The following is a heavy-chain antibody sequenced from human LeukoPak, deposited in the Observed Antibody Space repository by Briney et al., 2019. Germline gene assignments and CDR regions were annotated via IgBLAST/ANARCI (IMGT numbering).Heavy chain of an antibody. V-gene: IGHV1-46*01. CDR3: ARDGWELLRGRGYYFDY. CDR2: INPSGGST. J-gene: IGHJ4*02. D-gene: IGHD1-26*01. Sequence: VASVKVSCKASGYTFTSYYMHWVRQAPGQGLEWMGIINPSGGSTSYAQKFQGRVTMTRDMSTSTVYMELSSLRSEDTAVYYCARDGWELLRGRGYYFDYWGQGTLVTVSS. CDR1: GYTFTSYY.